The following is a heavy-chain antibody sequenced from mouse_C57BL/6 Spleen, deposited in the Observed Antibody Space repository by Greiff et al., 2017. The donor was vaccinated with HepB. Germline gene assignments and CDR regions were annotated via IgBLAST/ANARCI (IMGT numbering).Heavy chain of an antibody. CDR2: IYPSDSET. V-gene: IGHV1-61*01. CDR1: GYTFTSYW. Sequence: VQLQQPGAELVRPGSSVKLSCKASGYTFTSYWMDWVKQRPGQGLEWIGNIYPSDSETHYNQKFKDKATLTVDKSSSTAYMQLSSLTSEDSAVYYCARRYYYGYYAMDYWGQGTSVTVSS. CDR3: ARRYYYGYYAMDY. D-gene: IGHD1-1*01. J-gene: IGHJ4*01.